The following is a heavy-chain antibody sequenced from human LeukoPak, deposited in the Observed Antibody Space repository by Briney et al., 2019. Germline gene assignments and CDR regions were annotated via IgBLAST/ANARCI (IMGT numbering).Heavy chain of an antibody. V-gene: IGHV3-11*01. D-gene: IGHD6-13*01. J-gene: IGHJ4*02. CDR3: AREQGSSWITDY. CDR2: ISRGGSTI. CDR1: GFTFSDYY. Sequence: GGSLRLSCAVSGFTFSDYYMSWIRQAPGKGLEWLSYISRGGSTIYYADSVKGRFTISRDNAKDSLYLQMNSLRAEGTAVYYCAREQGSSWITDYWGQGTLVTVSS.